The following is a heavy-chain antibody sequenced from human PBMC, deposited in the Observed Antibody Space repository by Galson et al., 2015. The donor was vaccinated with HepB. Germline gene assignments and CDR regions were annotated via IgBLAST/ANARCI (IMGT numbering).Heavy chain of an antibody. CDR2: ITSSGRSI. CDR3: ARPVGDTDSGYYFD. J-gene: IGHJ4*01. Sequence: SLRLSCAASGFTFSDYYMSWIRQAPGKGLEWVSYITSSGRSIYSADSVKRRFTISRDNAKKSLHLQMESMRADNTAVYYRARPVGDTDSGYYFD. D-gene: IGHD5-12*01. V-gene: IGHV3-11*01. CDR1: GFTFSDYY.